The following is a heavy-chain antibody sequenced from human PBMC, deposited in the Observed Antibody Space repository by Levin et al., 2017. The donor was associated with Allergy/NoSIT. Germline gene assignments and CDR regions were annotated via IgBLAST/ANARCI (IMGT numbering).Heavy chain of an antibody. CDR2: LSGSGGNT. Sequence: ASVKVSCAASGFTFSIYAMSWVRQAPGKGLEWVSGLSGSGGNTYYADSVKGRFTISRDNSKNTLYLQMNSLRAEDTAVYYFATDPRPGGTGTHEVVNWFDPWGQGTLVTVSS. V-gene: IGHV3-23*01. D-gene: IGHD1-1*01. J-gene: IGHJ5*02. CDR3: ATDPRPGGTGTHEVVNWFDP. CDR1: GFTFSIYA.